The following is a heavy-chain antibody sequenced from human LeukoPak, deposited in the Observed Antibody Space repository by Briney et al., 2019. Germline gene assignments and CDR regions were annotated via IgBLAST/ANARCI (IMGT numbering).Heavy chain of an antibody. CDR2: VSSSGGST. CDR3: AKDPYYDTSGYVY. Sequence: GGSLRPSCAASGFTFSSYAMSWVRQAPGKGLEWVSAVSSSGGSTYYADSVKGRFTISRDNSKNTLYLQMNSLRAEDTAIYFCAKDPYYDTSGYVYWGQGTLVTVSS. CDR1: GFTFSSYA. V-gene: IGHV3-23*01. J-gene: IGHJ4*02. D-gene: IGHD3-22*01.